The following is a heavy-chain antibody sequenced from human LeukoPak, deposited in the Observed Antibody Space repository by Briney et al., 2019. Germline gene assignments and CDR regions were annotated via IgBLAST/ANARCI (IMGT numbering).Heavy chain of an antibody. J-gene: IGHJ4*02. CDR1: GYTFTSYT. CDR3: ARDLGIVVVVAATPGVDF. Sequence: ASLKDSCKASGYTFTSYTMHWVRQAPGQGLEWMGIINPIGGRANYAQKFQGRVTMTRDTSTSTVYMELSSLRSEDTAVYYCARDLGIVVVVAATPGVDFWGQGTLVTVSS. D-gene: IGHD2-15*01. V-gene: IGHV1-46*01. CDR2: INPIGGRA.